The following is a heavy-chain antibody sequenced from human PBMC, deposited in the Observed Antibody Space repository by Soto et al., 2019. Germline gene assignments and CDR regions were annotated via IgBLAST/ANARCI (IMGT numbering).Heavy chain of an antibody. CDR2: IYHSGST. V-gene: IGHV4-30-2*01. J-gene: IGHJ4*02. Sequence: PSETLSLTCAVSGGSISSGFYSWSWIRQPPGKGLEWIGYIYHSGSTYYNPSLKSRVTISVDRSKNTLYLQMNSLRAEDTAVYYCARRGPGTYFDYWGQGTLVTVSS. CDR3: ARRGPGTYFDY. D-gene: IGHD6-13*01. CDR1: GGSISSGFYS.